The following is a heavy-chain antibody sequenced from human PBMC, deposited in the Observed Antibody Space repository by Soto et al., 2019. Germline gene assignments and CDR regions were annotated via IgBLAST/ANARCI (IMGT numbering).Heavy chain of an antibody. CDR2: ISAYNGNT. J-gene: IGHJ6*02. CDR3: ARARYCSSTSCYTGYYYYYGMDV. D-gene: IGHD2-2*02. V-gene: IGHV1-18*01. Sequence: QVQLVQSGAEVKKPGASVKVSCKASGYTLTSYGISWVRQAPGQGLEWMGWISAYNGNTNYAQKLQGRVTMTTDTSTSTAYMELRSLRSDDTAVYYCARARYCSSTSCYTGYYYYYGMDVWGQGTTVTVSS. CDR1: GYTLTSYG.